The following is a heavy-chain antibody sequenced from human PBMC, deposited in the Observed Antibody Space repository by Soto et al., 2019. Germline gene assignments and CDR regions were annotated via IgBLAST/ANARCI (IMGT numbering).Heavy chain of an antibody. CDR3: ARALQYCSSASCYGGPKEVNDY. V-gene: IGHV4-4*02. Sequence: PSQTLSLTCTVSGASINSSDWWTWVRQSPGRGLEWIASVYHSGSTNYNPSLRDRVIISVDKSRNQFSLKLTSVTAADTAMYYCARALQYCSSASCYGGPKEVNDYLGQGTQVTVS. J-gene: IGHJ4*01. CDR1: GASINSSDW. CDR2: VYHSGST. D-gene: IGHD2-2*01.